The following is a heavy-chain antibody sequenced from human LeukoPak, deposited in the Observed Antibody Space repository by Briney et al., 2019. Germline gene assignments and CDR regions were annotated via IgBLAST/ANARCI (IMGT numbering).Heavy chain of an antibody. Sequence: GGSLRLSCAASGFTFDDYAMPWVRQAPGKGLEWVSGISWNSGSIGYADSVKGRFTISRDNAKNSLYLQMNSLRAEDTALYYCAKGLSYYYYGMDVWGQGTTVTVSS. CDR3: AKGLSYYYYGMDV. CDR2: ISWNSGSI. V-gene: IGHV3-9*01. CDR1: GFTFDDYA. D-gene: IGHD2-21*02. J-gene: IGHJ6*02.